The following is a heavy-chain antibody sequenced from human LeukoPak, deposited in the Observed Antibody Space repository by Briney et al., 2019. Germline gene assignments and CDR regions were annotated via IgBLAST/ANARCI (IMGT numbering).Heavy chain of an antibody. V-gene: IGHV4-59*01. Sequence: PSQTLSLTCIVSDASFISNYCTWIRQHPRNGLEWIGYISYTGRTNYNPSLKSRPTISVDTSTNQFSLKLRSVTAADTAVYYCARDPTTVTKGFDIWGQGTMVTVSS. J-gene: IGHJ3*02. CDR3: ARDPTTVTKGFDI. CDR1: DASFISNY. D-gene: IGHD4-17*01. CDR2: ISYTGRT.